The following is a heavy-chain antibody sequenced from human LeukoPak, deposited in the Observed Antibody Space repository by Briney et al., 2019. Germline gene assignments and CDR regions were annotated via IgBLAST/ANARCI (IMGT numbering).Heavy chain of an antibody. J-gene: IGHJ4*02. CDR2: ISTTSDYI. CDR3: ARGGNWSQGFDH. V-gene: IGHV3-21*01. D-gene: IGHD1-20*01. CDR1: GFTFSSYS. Sequence: GGSLRLSCAASGFTFSSYSMNWVRQAPGKGLEWVASISTTSDYIYYEDSLKGRLAISRDNAKNSLYLQMNSLRAEDTAVYYCARGGNWSQGFDHWGQGTLVTVSS.